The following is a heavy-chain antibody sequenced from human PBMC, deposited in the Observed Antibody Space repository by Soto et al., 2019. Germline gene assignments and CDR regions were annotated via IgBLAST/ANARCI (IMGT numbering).Heavy chain of an antibody. V-gene: IGHV3-21*01. CDR1: GFTFSSYS. CDR2: ISSSSSYI. D-gene: IGHD5-18*01. CDR3: ARDQPGHSSGYGLGY. Sequence: EVQLVESGGGLVKPGGSLRLSCAASGFTFSSYSMNWVRQAPGKGLEWVSSISSSSSYIYYADSVKGRFTISRDNAKNSLYLQMNSLRAEDTAVYYCARDQPGHSSGYGLGYWGQGTLVTVSS. J-gene: IGHJ4*02.